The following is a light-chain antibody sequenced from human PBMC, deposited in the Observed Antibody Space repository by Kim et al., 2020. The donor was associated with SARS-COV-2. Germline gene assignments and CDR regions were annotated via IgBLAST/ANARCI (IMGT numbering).Light chain of an antibody. J-gene: IGLJ2*01. CDR3: DSRDSSGDHVL. V-gene: IGLV3-19*01. CDR1: SLRKYY. CDR2: GGR. Sequence: SSELTQDPAVSVALGQTVKITCQGDSLRKYYASWYQQKPGQAPLLVMYGGRNRPSGIPDRFSGSSSGDTASLTITGTQAEDEADYYCDSRDSSGDHVLFGGGTQLTVL.